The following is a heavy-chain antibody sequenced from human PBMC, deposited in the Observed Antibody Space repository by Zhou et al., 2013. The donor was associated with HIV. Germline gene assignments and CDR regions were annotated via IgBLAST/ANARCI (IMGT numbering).Heavy chain of an antibody. Sequence: QVQLQESGPRLVKPSETLSLTCSVAGDSTSSHWIRQSPGKGLEWIGYIHNRGYTDSNPSLKSRVTISADTSKKQFYLKLRSVTATDTAVYFCARGGRSWDLQDWGQGTLVTVSS. D-gene: IGHD6-13*01. CDR2: IHNRGYT. CDR3: ARGGRSWDLQD. CDR1: GDSTSSH. J-gene: IGHJ1*01. V-gene: IGHV4-59*11.